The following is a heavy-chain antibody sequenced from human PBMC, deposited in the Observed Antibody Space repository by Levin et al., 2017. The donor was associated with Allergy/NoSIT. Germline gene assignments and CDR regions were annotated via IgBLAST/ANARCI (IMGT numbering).Heavy chain of an antibody. Sequence: GESLKISCKASGYTFTSYGISWVRQAPGQGLEWMGWISAYNGNTNYAQKLQGRVTMTTDTSTSTAYMELRSLRSDDTAVYYCARIKRVITIFGVVIHRNTPPRHYYMDVWGKGTTVTVSS. CDR3: ARIKRVITIFGVVIHRNTPPRHYYMDV. CDR1: GYTFTSYG. V-gene: IGHV1-18*01. D-gene: IGHD3-3*01. CDR2: ISAYNGNT. J-gene: IGHJ6*03.